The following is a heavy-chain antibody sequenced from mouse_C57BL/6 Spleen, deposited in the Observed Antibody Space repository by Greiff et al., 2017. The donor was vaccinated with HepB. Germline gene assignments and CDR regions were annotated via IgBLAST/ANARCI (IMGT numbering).Heavy chain of an antibody. V-gene: IGHV14-1*01. CDR2: IDPEDGDT. J-gene: IGHJ4*01. CDR3: TTYGSSYDYAMDY. D-gene: IGHD1-1*01. CDR1: GFNIKDYY. Sequence: LVESGAELVRPGASVKLSCTASGFNIKDYYMHWVKQRPEQGLEWIGRIDPEDGDTEYAPKFQGKATMTADTSSNTAYLQLSSLTSEDTAVYYCTTYGSSYDYAMDYWGQGTSVTVSS.